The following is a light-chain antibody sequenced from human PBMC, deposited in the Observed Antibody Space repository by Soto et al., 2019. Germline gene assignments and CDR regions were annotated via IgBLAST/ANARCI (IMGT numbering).Light chain of an antibody. CDR2: GNN. CDR3: AAWDDGLNGWV. Sequence: QSVLTQPPSASGTPGQRVTISCSGSSSNIGSNYVYWYQQLPGTAPKLLIYGNNQRPSGVPDRFSGSKSGTSASLAISVLQSEDEADYYCAAWDDGLNGWVFGGGTKLTVL. V-gene: IGLV1-47*01. J-gene: IGLJ3*02. CDR1: SSNIGSNY.